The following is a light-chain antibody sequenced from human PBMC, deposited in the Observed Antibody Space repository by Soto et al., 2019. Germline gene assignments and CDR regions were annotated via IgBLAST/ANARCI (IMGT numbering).Light chain of an antibody. V-gene: IGLV4-69*01. CDR2: VNSDGSH. Sequence: QTLVTQSPSASASLGASVKLTCTLSSGHNSYAIAWHQQQPEKGPRYLMKVNSDGSHSKGDGIPDRFSGSSSGAERYLTISSLQSEDEADYYCQTWSTDIRVFGGGTKLTVL. CDR3: QTWSTDIRV. CDR1: SGHNSYA. J-gene: IGLJ3*02.